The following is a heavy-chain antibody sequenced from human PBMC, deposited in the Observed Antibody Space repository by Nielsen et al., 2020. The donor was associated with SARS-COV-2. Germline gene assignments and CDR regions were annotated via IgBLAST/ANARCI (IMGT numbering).Heavy chain of an antibody. D-gene: IGHD4-23*01. J-gene: IGHJ3*02. CDR1: GGSISSGGYY. V-gene: IGHV4-31*03. CDR3: AGMTTVVTPAFDI. CDR2: IYYSGST. Sequence: SETLSLTCTVSGGSISSGGYYWSWIRQHPGKGLEWIGYIYYSGSTYYNPSLKSRVTISVDTSKNQFSLKLSSVTAADTAVYYCAGMTTVVTPAFDIWGQGTMVTVSS.